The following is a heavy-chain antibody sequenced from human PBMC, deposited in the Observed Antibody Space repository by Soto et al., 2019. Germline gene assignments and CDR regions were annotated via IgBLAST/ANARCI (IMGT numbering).Heavy chain of an antibody. V-gene: IGHV1-18*01. D-gene: IGHD3-16*01. J-gene: IGHJ4*02. Sequence: AAVKVSCKASGYTFTRYTMNWVRQAPGQRLEGMGWINPDNGNTNYAQKLQGRVTMTTDTSTGTAYMELRSLRSDDTAVYYCARDVNDGDFDYWGQGTLVIVSS. CDR1: GYTFTRYT. CDR2: INPDNGNT. CDR3: ARDVNDGDFDY.